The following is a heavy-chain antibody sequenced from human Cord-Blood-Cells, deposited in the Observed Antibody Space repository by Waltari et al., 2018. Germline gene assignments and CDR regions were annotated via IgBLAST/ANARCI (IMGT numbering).Heavy chain of an antibody. D-gene: IGHD1-1*01. CDR3: AKDRNWNYFDY. J-gene: IGHJ4*02. V-gene: IGHV3-30*18. Sequence: QVQLVESGGGVVQPGRSLRLACAASGFTFSGYGMHWVRQAPGKGLEWVAVISYDGSNKYYADSVKGRFTISRDNSKNTLYLQMNSLRAEDTAVYYCAKDRNWNYFDYWGQGTLVTVSS. CDR1: GFTFSGYG. CDR2: ISYDGSNK.